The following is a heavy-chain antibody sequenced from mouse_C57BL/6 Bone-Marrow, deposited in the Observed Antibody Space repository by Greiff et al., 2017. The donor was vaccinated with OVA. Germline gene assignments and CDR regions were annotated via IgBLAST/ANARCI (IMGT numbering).Heavy chain of an antibody. CDR3: TRERGPIYYYGSSYDWYFDV. D-gene: IGHD1-1*01. CDR1: GFTFSSYA. J-gene: IGHJ1*03. CDR2: ISSGGDYI. V-gene: IGHV5-9-1*02. Sequence: EVQGVESGEGLVKPGGSLKLSCAASGFTFSSYAMSWVRQTPEKRLEWVAYISSGGDYIYYADTVKGRFTISRDNARNTLYLQMSSLKSEDTAMYYCTRERGPIYYYGSSYDWYFDVWGTGTTVTVSS.